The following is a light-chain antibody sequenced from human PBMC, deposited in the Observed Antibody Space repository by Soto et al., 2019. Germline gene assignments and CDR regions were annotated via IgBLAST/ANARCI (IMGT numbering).Light chain of an antibody. CDR1: SSDVGGYNY. J-gene: IGLJ1*01. Sequence: QSVLTQPASVSGSPGQSITISCTGTSSDVGGYNYVSWYQQYPGKAPKLMIYDVSNRPSGVSNRFSGSKSGNTASLTISGLQAEDEADYYCSSYTSSSTRDFGTGTKVTVL. CDR2: DVS. CDR3: SSYTSSSTRD. V-gene: IGLV2-14*01.